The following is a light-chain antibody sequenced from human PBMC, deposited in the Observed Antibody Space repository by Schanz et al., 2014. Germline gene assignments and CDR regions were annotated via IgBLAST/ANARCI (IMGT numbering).Light chain of an antibody. V-gene: IGKV3-15*01. CDR2: GAS. CDR3: QQYGSSLI. J-gene: IGKJ4*01. Sequence: EIVMTQSPATLSVSPGERATLSCRASQSVSSNLAWYQQKPGQAPRLLIYGASTRATGIPARFSGSGSGTEFTLTISSLQSEDFAVYYCQQYGSSLIFGGGTKVEIK. CDR1: QSVSSN.